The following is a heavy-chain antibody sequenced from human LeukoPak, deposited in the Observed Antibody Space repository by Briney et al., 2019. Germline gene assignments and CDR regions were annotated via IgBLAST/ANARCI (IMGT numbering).Heavy chain of an antibody. Sequence: PGGSLRLSCAASGFTFSSYSMNWVRQAPGKGLEWVSSISSSSSRYISYADSVKGRFTISRDNAKNSLYLQMNSLRAEDTAVYYCAREGSKQQMVGSRRLRYDYMDVWGKGTTVTVSS. CDR3: AREGSKQQMVGSRRLRYDYMDV. V-gene: IGHV3-21*01. J-gene: IGHJ6*03. D-gene: IGHD6-13*01. CDR2: ISSSSSRYI. CDR1: GFTFSSYS.